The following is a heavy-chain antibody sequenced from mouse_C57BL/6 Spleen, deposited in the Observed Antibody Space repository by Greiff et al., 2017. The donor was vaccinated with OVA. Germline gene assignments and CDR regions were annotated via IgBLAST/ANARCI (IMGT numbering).Heavy chain of an antibody. CDR3: ARSDYGSSSWFAY. V-gene: IGHV1-7*01. CDR1: GYTFTSYW. D-gene: IGHD1-1*01. J-gene: IGHJ3*01. Sequence: QVQLKQSGAELAKPGASVKLSCKASGYTFTSYWMHWVKQRPGQGLEWIGYINPSSGYTKYNQKFKDKATLTADKSSSTAYMQLSSLTYEDSAVYYCARSDYGSSSWFAYWGQGTLVTVSA. CDR2: INPSSGYT.